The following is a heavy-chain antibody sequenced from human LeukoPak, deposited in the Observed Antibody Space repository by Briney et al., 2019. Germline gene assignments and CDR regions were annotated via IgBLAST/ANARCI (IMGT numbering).Heavy chain of an antibody. D-gene: IGHD3-22*01. Sequence: GGSLSPSRVRAGPTLSSTAAMHCVRQAPGRGLEWVAAVSPDGIGKYFVDSVKGRFSISIDISKVALYLEMNSPRVEDTAVYYCARGTYSSGRCDVFDIWGQGTMVTV. V-gene: IGHV3-30-3*01. CDR1: GPTLSSTA. CDR2: VSPDGIGK. J-gene: IGHJ3*02. CDR3: ARGTYSSGRCDVFDI.